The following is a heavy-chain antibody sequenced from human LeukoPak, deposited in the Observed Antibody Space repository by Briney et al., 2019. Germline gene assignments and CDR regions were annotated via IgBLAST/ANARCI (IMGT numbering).Heavy chain of an antibody. CDR1: GYTFTSYD. D-gene: IGHD5-12*01. V-gene: IGHV1-8*01. J-gene: IGHJ4*02. Sequence: ASVKVSCKASGYTFTSYDINWVRQATGQGLEWMGWMNPNSGNTGYAQKFQGRVTMTTDTSTSTAYMELRSLRSDDTAVYYCARRVATIRGVDYFDYWGQGTLVTVSS. CDR3: ARRVATIRGVDYFDY. CDR2: MNPNSGNT.